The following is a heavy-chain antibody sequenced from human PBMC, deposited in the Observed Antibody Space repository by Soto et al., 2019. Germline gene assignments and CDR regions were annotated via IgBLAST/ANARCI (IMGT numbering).Heavy chain of an antibody. D-gene: IGHD3-10*01. V-gene: IGHV4-59*12. CDR2: IYYSGST. Sequence: SETLSLTCTVSGGSISSYYWSWIRQPPGKGLEWIGYIYYSGSTNYNPSLKSRVTISVDTSKNQFSLKLSSVTAADTAVYYCARVVRGPIDYWGQGTLVTVSS. J-gene: IGHJ4*02. CDR1: GGSISSYY. CDR3: ARVVRGPIDY.